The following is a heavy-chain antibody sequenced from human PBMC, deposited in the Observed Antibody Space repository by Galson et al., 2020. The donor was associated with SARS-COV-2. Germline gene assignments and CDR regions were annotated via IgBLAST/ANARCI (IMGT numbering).Heavy chain of an antibody. V-gene: IGHV3-13*01. CDR1: GFTFSSYD. J-gene: IGHJ5*02. CDR2: ITPADDT. CDR3: ARGGLVSS. D-gene: IGHD2-21*01. Sequence: SCAASGFTFSSYDMHWVRQVTGKGLEWVSAITPADDTYYAGSVKGRFSISREDAKHSLYLQMNGLRAGDTAVYYCARGGLVSSWGQGTPVTVSS.